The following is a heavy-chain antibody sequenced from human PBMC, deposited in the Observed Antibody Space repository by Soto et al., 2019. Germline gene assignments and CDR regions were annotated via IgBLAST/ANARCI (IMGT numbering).Heavy chain of an antibody. CDR3: AKDQVQLERQLLPPEDWFDP. CDR1: GFTFSSFA. CDR2: ISVGGSST. V-gene: IGHV3-23*01. Sequence: EVQLLESGGGLVQPGGSLRLSCAASGFTFSSFAMSWVRQAPGKGLEWVSGISVGGSSTYYADSVKGRFTISRDNSRNTLYLQMNSLRADDTAVYYCAKDQVQLERQLLPPEDWFDPWGQGTLVSVSS. D-gene: IGHD1-1*01. J-gene: IGHJ5*02.